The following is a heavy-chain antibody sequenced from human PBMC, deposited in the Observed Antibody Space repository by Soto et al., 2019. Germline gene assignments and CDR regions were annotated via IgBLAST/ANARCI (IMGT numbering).Heavy chain of an antibody. CDR3: AVILEWFPYYYYYGMNV. Sequence: VKVSCKASGGTFSSYAISWVRQAPGQGLEWMGGIIPIFGTANYAQKFQGRVTITADESTSTAYMELSSLRSEDTAVYYCAVILEWFPYYYYYGMNVWGQGTTVTVSS. CDR1: GGTFSSYA. V-gene: IGHV1-69*13. D-gene: IGHD3-3*01. J-gene: IGHJ6*02. CDR2: IIPIFGTA.